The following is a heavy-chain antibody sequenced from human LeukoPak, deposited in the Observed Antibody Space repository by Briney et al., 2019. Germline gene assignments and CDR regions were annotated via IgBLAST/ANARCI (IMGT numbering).Heavy chain of an antibody. CDR3: ARGRGSYSLDY. D-gene: IGHD1-26*01. V-gene: IGHV1-2*02. J-gene: IGHJ4*02. CDR1: RYTFAGYS. CDR2: TNPNSGGT. Sequence: GASVKVSCKASRYTFAGYSMHWVRQAPGQGLEWMGWTNPNSGGTNYAQKFQGRVTMTGDTSISTAYMELSRLTSDDTAVYYCARGRGSYSLDYWGQGTLVTVSS.